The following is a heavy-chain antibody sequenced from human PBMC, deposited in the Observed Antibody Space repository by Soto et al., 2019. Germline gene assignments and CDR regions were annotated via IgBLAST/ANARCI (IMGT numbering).Heavy chain of an antibody. CDR2: INHSGST. CDR1: GGSFSGYY. CDR3: ARVVKWWRTERRFDP. J-gene: IGHJ5*02. Sequence: SETLSLTCAVYGGSFSGYYWSWIRQPPGKGLEWIGEINHSGSTNYNPSLKSRVTISVDTSKNQFSMKLSSVTAADTAVYYCARVVKWWRTERRFDPWGQGTLVTVSS. D-gene: IGHD2-15*01. V-gene: IGHV4-34*01.